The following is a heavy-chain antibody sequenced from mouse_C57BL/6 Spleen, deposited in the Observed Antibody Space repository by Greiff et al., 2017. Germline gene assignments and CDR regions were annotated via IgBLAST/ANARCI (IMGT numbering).Heavy chain of an antibody. CDR3: AREDGYYAMDY. D-gene: IGHD2-3*01. CDR2: IHPNSGST. CDR1: GYTFTSYW. J-gene: IGHJ4*01. Sequence: QVQLQQPGAELVKPGASVKLSCQASGYTFTSYWMHWVKQRPGQGLEWIGMIHPNSGSTNYNEKFKSKATLTVDKSSSTAYMQLSSLTSEDSAVYYCAREDGYYAMDYWGQGTSVTVSS. V-gene: IGHV1-64*01.